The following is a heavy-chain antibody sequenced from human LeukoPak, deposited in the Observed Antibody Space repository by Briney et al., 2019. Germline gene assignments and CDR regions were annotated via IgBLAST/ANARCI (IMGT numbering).Heavy chain of an antibody. V-gene: IGHV3-53*04. CDR1: GFTVSSYY. D-gene: IGHD4-17*01. J-gene: IGHJ6*02. Sequence: PGGSLRLSCAVSGFTVSSYYMSWVRQAPGKGLECVSVIYSGGSTHYADSVKGRFTISRHNSKNTLYLQMNSLRAEDTAVYYCARGTTVNGYYGMDVWGQGTTVTVSS. CDR3: ARGTTVNGYYGMDV. CDR2: IYSGGST.